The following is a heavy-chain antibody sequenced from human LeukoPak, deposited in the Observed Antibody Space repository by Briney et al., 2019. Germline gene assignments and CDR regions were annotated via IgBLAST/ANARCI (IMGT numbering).Heavy chain of an antibody. CDR1: GGSISSYY. J-gene: IGHJ4*02. Sequence: PSETLSLTCTVSGGSISSYYWSWIRQPPGKGLEWIGYIYYSGSTNYNPSVKSRVTISVDTSKNQFSLKLSSVTAADTAVYYCARGGYRPIDFDYWGQGTLVTVSS. V-gene: IGHV4-59*01. CDR2: IYYSGST. CDR3: ARGGYRPIDFDY. D-gene: IGHD3-16*02.